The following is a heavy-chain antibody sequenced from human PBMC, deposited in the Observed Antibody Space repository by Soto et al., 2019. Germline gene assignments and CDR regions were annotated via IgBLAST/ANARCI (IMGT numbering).Heavy chain of an antibody. CDR1: GYPFSNYF. CDR2: INPNGGST. D-gene: IGHD6-6*01. J-gene: IGHJ6*02. Sequence: EASVKVSCKASGYPFSNYFIHWVRQAPGQGLEWMGVINPNGGSTSYAQKFQGRVTMTRDTSTSTVYMELSSLRSDDTAVYYCARHGSSLSFYYHGMDVWGQGTTVTVSS. V-gene: IGHV1-46*01. CDR3: ARHGSSLSFYYHGMDV.